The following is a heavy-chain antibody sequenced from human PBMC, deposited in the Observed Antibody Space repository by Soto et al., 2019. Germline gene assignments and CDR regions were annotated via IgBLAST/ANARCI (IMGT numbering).Heavy chain of an antibody. CDR2: IWYDGSNK. D-gene: IGHD6-6*01. V-gene: IGHV3-33*01. Sequence: GESLKISFAASGFTFSSYCMHWVRQAPGKGLEGVAVIWYDGSNKYYADSVKGRFTISRDKSKNKLYLQMNSLRAEDTAVYYCARAAMTAARTDLNFDYWGQGTLVTVSS. CDR1: GFTFSSYC. CDR3: ARAAMTAARTDLNFDY. J-gene: IGHJ4*02.